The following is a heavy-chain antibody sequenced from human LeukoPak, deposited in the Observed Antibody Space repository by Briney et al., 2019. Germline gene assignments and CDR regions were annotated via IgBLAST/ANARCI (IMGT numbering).Heavy chain of an antibody. J-gene: IGHJ6*03. CDR2: IYTDGST. Sequence: PSETLSLTCSVSGGSISSYYWSWIRQPPGKGLEWLAFIYTDGSTNYNPSLKSRVTISVDTSSNQFSLKLSSVTAAGPAVYFCAKTGNGCDPPFYYYYMDVWGKGTTVTVSS. V-gene: IGHV4-4*09. CDR1: GGSISSYY. D-gene: IGHD6-19*01. CDR3: AKTGNGCDPPFYYYYMDV.